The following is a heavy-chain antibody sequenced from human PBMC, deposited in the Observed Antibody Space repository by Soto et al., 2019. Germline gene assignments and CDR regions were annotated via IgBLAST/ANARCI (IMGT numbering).Heavy chain of an antibody. CDR3: ARESSGLYYYYGMDV. CDR2: ISSSSSYI. Sequence: EVQLVESGGGLVKPGGSLRLSCAASGFTFSSYSMNWVRQAPGKGLEWVSSISSSSSYIYYADSVKGRFTISRDNAKNSLYLQMNSLRAEDTAVYYCARESSGLYYYYGMDVWGQGTTVTVSS. CDR1: GFTFSSYS. D-gene: IGHD3-22*01. J-gene: IGHJ6*02. V-gene: IGHV3-21*01.